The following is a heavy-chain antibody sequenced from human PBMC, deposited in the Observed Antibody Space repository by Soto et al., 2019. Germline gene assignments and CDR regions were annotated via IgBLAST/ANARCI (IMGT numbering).Heavy chain of an antibody. Sequence: ASVKVSCKASGYTFTSYGISWVRQAPRQGLEWMGWISAYNGNTNYAQKLQGRVTMTTDTSTSTAYMELRSLRSDDTAVYYCARDRVVVVVAATVTPPDFDYWGQGTLVTVSS. CDR1: GYTFTSYG. CDR3: ARDRVVVVVAATVTPPDFDY. D-gene: IGHD2-15*01. CDR2: ISAYNGNT. J-gene: IGHJ4*02. V-gene: IGHV1-18*01.